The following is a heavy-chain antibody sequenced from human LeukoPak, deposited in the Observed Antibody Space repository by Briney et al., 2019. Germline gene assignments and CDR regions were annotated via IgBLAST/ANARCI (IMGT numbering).Heavy chain of an antibody. CDR2: ISSSSSYV. D-gene: IGHD2-21*02. CDR3: ARDIVVVTANYYYYGMDV. CDR1: GFTFSSYS. J-gene: IGHJ6*02. Sequence: GGSLRLSCAASGFTFSSYSMNWVRQAPGKGLEWVSSISSSSSYVYYADSVKGRFTISRDNAKNSLYLQMNSLRAEDTAVYYCARDIVVVTANYYYYGMDVWGQGTTVTVSS. V-gene: IGHV3-21*01.